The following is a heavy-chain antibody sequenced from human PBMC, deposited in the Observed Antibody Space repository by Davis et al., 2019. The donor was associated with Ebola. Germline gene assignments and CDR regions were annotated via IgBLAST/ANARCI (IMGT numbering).Heavy chain of an antibody. CDR2: IDYRGRS. CDR3: ARGGSPATFKGVDE. Sequence: PSETLSLTCTVSGVSIIDHYWSCIRQSPGKGLEWIGYIDYRGRSTYKPSLRSRITMSGDTSKNQFSLKLKSITAADTAVYYCARGGSPATFKGVDEWGQGTLVTVAS. V-gene: IGHV4-59*11. D-gene: IGHD2-15*01. J-gene: IGHJ4*02. CDR1: GVSIIDHY.